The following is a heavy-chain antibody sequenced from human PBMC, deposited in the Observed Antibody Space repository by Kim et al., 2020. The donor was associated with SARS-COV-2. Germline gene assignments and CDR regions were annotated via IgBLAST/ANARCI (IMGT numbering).Heavy chain of an antibody. CDR3: ARDMVGTSTVY. V-gene: IGHV1-2*02. CDR2: VIPNNGGT. Sequence: ASVKVSCKTSGYSFTDYYIHWVRQAPGQGLEWIGWVIPNNGGTNYAQKFQGRVTMTRDTSFSTASLELSRLTSDDTAVYYCARDMVGTSTVYWGQGTLVT. J-gene: IGHJ4*02. CDR1: GYSFTDYY. D-gene: IGHD1-26*01.